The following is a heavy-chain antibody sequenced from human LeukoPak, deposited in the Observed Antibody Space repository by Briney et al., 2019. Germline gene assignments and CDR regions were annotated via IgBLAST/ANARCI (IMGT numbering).Heavy chain of an antibody. CDR1: GFNFNDYF. CDR2: ITTSEDYT. V-gene: IGHV3-11*06. Sequence: GGSLRHSCAASGFNFNDYFMTWIRQAPGKGLEWISYITTSEDYTNYADSVRGRFTVSRDNTKNSLYLQMNSLRDEDTAVYYCARRAGAAAAALRHFDLWGRGTLVSVSS. D-gene: IGHD6-13*01. CDR3: ARRAGAAAAALRHFDL. J-gene: IGHJ2*01.